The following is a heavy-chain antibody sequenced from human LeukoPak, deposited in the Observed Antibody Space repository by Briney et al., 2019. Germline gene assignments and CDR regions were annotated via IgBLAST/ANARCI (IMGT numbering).Heavy chain of an antibody. Sequence: SVKVSCKASGYTFTSYGISWVRQAPGQGLEWMGGIIPIFGTANYAQKFQGRVTITADESTSTAYMELSSLRSEDTAVYYCARDQHGDYWGEGHFDTWGQGTLVTVSS. CDR1: GYTFTSYG. J-gene: IGHJ4*02. D-gene: IGHD4-17*01. CDR3: ARDQHGDYWGEGHFDT. V-gene: IGHV1-69*01. CDR2: IIPIFGTA.